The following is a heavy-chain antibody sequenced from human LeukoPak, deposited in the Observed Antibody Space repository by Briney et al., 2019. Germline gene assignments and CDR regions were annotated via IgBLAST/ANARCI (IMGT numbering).Heavy chain of an antibody. CDR3: ARGPSGTLAFDI. J-gene: IGHJ3*02. CDR2: INHSGST. Sequence: PSETLSLTCAVYGGSFSGYYWSWIRQPPGKVLEWIGEINHSGSTNYNPSLKSRVTISVDTSKNQFSLKLSSVTAADTAVYYCARGPSGTLAFDIWGQGTMVTVSS. D-gene: IGHD2-2*01. CDR1: GGSFSGYY. V-gene: IGHV4-34*01.